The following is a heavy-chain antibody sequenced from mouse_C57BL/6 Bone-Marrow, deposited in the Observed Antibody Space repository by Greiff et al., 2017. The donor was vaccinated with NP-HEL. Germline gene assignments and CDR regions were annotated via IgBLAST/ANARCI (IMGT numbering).Heavy chain of an antibody. J-gene: IGHJ3*01. CDR3: ASCPYYDGFAY. Sequence: QVQLQQSGAELARPGASVKLSCKASGYTFTSYTMHWVKQRPGQGLEWIGYIIPSSGYTKYNEKFKDKATLTADKSSSTAYMQLSSLTSADSAVYYCASCPYYDGFAYWGQGTLVTVSA. CDR2: IIPSSGYT. D-gene: IGHD2-4*01. CDR1: GYTFTSYT. V-gene: IGHV1-4*01.